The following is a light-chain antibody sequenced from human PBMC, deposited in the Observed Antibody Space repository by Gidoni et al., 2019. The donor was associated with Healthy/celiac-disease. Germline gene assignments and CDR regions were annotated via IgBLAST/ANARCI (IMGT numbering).Light chain of an antibody. CDR2: DAS. V-gene: IGKV1-33*01. Sequence: DIQMTQVPSSLSASVGDRVTITCQARQDISNYLNWYQQKPGKAPKLLIYDASNLETGVPSRFSGSGSGTDFTFTISSLQPADIATYYCQQYDNLPRTFGPGTKVDIK. CDR3: QQYDNLPRT. J-gene: IGKJ3*01. CDR1: QDISNY.